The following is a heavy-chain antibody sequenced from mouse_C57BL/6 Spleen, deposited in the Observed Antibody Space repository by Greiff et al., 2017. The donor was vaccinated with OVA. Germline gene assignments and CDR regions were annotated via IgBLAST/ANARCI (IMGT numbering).Heavy chain of an antibody. CDR3: ARGGYYGSKAWVAY. Sequence: QVQLQQPGAELVRPGTSVKLSCTASGYTFTSYWMPWVKQRPGQGLEWIGVIDPSDSYTNYHQKFKGKATLTVDKSSSTAYMQLSSLTSEDSAVNYCARGGYYGSKAWVAYWGQGTLVTVSA. CDR1: GYTFTSYW. D-gene: IGHD1-1*01. J-gene: IGHJ3*01. V-gene: IGHV1-59*01. CDR2: IDPSDSYT.